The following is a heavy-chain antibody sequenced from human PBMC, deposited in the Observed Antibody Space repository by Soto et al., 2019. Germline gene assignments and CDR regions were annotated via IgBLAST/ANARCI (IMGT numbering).Heavy chain of an antibody. CDR3: ARDRSGEYCSGGSCYSDYYYYGMDV. V-gene: IGHV3-48*03. CDR2: ISSSGSTI. J-gene: IGHJ6*02. CDR1: GFTFSSYE. D-gene: IGHD2-15*01. Sequence: LRLSCAASGFTFSSYEMNWVRQAPGKGLEWVSYISSSGSTIYYADSVKGRFTISRDNAKNSLYLQMNSLRAEDTAVYYCARDRSGEYCSGGSCYSDYYYYGMDVWGQGTTVTVSS.